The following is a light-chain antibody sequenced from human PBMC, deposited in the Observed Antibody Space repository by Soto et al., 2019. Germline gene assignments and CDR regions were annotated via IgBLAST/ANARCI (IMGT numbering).Light chain of an antibody. CDR3: QQYNNWPPVT. CDR2: GAS. CDR1: QSVSSN. V-gene: IGKV3-15*01. Sequence: EIVMTQSPATLSVSPGERATLSCRASQSVSSNLAWYQQQPCQAPRLLIYGASPRAPGIPARFSGSGSGTEFTLTISSLQSEDFAVYYCQQYNNWPPVTFVQGTKLEIK. J-gene: IGKJ2*01.